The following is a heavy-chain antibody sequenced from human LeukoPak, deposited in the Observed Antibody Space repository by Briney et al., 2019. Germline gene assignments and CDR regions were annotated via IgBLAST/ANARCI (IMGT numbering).Heavy chain of an antibody. Sequence: GGSLRLSCAASGFTFRSYAMSWVRQAPGKGLEWVSYISSSGSTIYYADSLKGRFTISRDNAKNSLYLQMNSLRAEDTAVYYCARANTDYYDSSGYYYQGYWGQGTLVTVSS. CDR3: ARANTDYYDSSGYYYQGY. CDR2: ISSSGSTI. V-gene: IGHV3-48*04. J-gene: IGHJ4*02. D-gene: IGHD3-22*01. CDR1: GFTFRSYA.